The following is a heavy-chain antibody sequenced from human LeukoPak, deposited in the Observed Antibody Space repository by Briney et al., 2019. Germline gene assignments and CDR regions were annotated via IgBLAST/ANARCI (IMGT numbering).Heavy chain of an antibody. CDR2: IYHSGST. Sequence: SETLSLTCAVSGGSISSSNWWSWVRQPPGKGLEWIGEIYHSGSTNYNPSLKSRVTISVDKSKNQFSLKLSSVTAADTAVYYCARDPAGIAARLFDPWGQGTLVTVSS. V-gene: IGHV4-4*02. CDR1: GGSISSSNW. D-gene: IGHD6-6*01. CDR3: ARDPAGIAARLFDP. J-gene: IGHJ5*02.